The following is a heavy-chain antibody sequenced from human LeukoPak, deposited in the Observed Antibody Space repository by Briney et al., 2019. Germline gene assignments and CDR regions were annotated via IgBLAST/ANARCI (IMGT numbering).Heavy chain of an antibody. D-gene: IGHD3-22*01. CDR3: ARGSYYYDSSGYLSY. J-gene: IGHJ4*02. CDR2: INPNSGGT. V-gene: IGHV1-2*02. Sequence: ASVKVSCKASGYTFTGYYMHWVRQAPGQGLEWMGWINPNSGGTNYAQKFQGRVTMTRDTSISTAYMELSRLRSDDTAVYYCARGSYYYDSSGYLSYWGQGTLVTVSS. CDR1: GYTFTGYY.